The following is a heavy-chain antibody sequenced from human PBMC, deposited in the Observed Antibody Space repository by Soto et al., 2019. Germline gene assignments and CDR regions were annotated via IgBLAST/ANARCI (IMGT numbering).Heavy chain of an antibody. CDR2: INAGNGNT. V-gene: IGHV1-3*01. J-gene: IGHJ3*02. D-gene: IGHD3-22*01. CDR1: GYTFTSYA. CDR3: ARSYDSSGYYFAFYI. Sequence: VASVKVSCKASGYTFTSYAMHWVRQAPGQRLEWMGWINAGNGNTKYSQKFQGRVTITRDTSASTAYMELSSLRSEDTAVYYCARSYDSSGYYFAFYIWGQGTMVTVSS.